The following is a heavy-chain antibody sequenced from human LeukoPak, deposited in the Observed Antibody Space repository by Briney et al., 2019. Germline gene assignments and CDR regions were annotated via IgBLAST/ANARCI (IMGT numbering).Heavy chain of an antibody. CDR2: ISHNGGNT. Sequence: EGPLRLSCAASGFTFRILAMGWVRQSPRKGLQYVSGISHNGGNTYYADSVKRRFTISRDNSKNTLYLQENSQRAEHTAVYYCVKESRFIVALNSAFDRWGQGRMVTVCS. D-gene: IGHD2-21*01. CDR1: GFTFRILA. CDR3: VKESRFIVALNSAFDR. V-gene: IGHV3-64D*06. J-gene: IGHJ3*02.